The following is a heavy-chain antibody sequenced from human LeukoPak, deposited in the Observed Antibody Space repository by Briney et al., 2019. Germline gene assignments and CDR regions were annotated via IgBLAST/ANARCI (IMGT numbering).Heavy chain of an antibody. D-gene: IGHD2-2*01. CDR1: GFIFSASS. CDR3: ARGFVPAAFDL. CDR2: IKGDSSHI. V-gene: IGHV3-21*01. Sequence: PGGSLRLSCAASGFIFSASSLNWVRQAPGRGLEWLSSIKGDSSHISYAESVKGRFTISRDNTKNALFLQMNTLRAEDTAIYYCARGFVPAAFDLWGLGTLDIVSS. J-gene: IGHJ5*02.